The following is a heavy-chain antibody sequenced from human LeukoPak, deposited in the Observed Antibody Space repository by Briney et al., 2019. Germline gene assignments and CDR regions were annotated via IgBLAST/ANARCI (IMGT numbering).Heavy chain of an antibody. Sequence: ASVKVSCKASGYTFTDYYIHWVRQAPGQGLEWVGWINPNNGGTNYAQKIQGRVTMTRDTSISTAYMELSRLRPDDTAVYYCSRPRDEGGLYWNFDLWGRGTLVTVSS. CDR1: GYTFTDYY. J-gene: IGHJ2*01. V-gene: IGHV1-2*02. D-gene: IGHD2-15*01. CDR2: INPNNGGT. CDR3: SRPRDEGGLYWNFDL.